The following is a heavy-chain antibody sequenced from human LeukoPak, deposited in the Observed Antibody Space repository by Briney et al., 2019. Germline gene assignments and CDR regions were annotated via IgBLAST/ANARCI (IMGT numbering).Heavy chain of an antibody. CDR1: GYTFSNYW. V-gene: IGHV5-51*01. D-gene: IGHD3-9*01. Sequence: GESLKISCHASGYTFSNYWIAWVRQMPGKGREWMGIIYPGDSHTRYTPSFHGQVTISADKSINTAYLQWSSLRASDTAMYYCARRKGYDIMTAYGYWGQGTLVTVSS. CDR3: ARRKGYDIMTAYGY. J-gene: IGHJ4*02. CDR2: IYPGDSHT.